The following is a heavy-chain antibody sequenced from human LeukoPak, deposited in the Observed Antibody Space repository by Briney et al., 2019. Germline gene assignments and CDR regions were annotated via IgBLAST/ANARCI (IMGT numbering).Heavy chain of an antibody. J-gene: IGHJ4*02. D-gene: IGHD3-9*01. CDR1: GFTFRSYS. CDR3: VRGTEYDILSGKNFGQFYFEY. Sequence: GGSLRLSCAASGFTFRSYSLNWVRQAPGKGLEWVSSISSSGAYIYCADSVKGRFTISRDNGKDSLYLQMNSLRDEDTAVYYCVRGTEYDILSGKNFGQFYFEYWGQGTLVTVSS. V-gene: IGHV3-21*01. CDR2: ISSSGAYI.